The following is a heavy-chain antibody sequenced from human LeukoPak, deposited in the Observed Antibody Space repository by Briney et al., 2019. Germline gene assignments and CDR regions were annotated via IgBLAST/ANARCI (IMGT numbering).Heavy chain of an antibody. CDR1: GYTFTSYY. Sequence: ASVKVSCKASGYTFTSYYMHWVRQAPGQGLEWMGIINPSGGSTSYAQKFQGRVTMTRDTSTSTVYMELSSLRSEDTAVYYCARGYCSGGSCYEYFQHWGQGTLVTVSS. J-gene: IGHJ1*01. CDR3: ARGYCSGGSCYEYFQH. D-gene: IGHD2-15*01. V-gene: IGHV1-46*01. CDR2: INPSGGST.